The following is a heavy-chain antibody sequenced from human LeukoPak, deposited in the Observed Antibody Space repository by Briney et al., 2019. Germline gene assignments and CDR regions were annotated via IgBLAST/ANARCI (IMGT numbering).Heavy chain of an antibody. Sequence: PGGSLRLSCAASGFTFDDYAMHWVRQAPGKGLEWVSAISGSGGSTYYADSVKGRFTISRDNSKNTLYLQMNSLRAEDTAVYYCAKDSESEVYINAFDMWGQGTKVTVSP. CDR1: GFTFDDYA. D-gene: IGHD6-6*01. CDR3: AKDSESEVYINAFDM. CDR2: ISGSGGST. V-gene: IGHV3-23*01. J-gene: IGHJ3*02.